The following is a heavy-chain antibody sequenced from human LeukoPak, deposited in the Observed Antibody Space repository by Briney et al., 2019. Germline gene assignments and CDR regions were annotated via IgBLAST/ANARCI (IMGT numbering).Heavy chain of an antibody. D-gene: IGHD1-7*01. J-gene: IGHJ4*02. V-gene: IGHV1-69*13. CDR1: GGTFSSYA. CDR2: IIPIFGTA. CDR3: ARELWVDWNYGEPFDY. Sequence: ASVKVSCKASGGTFSSYAISWVRQAPGQGLEWMGGIIPIFGTANYAQKFQGRVAITADESTSTAYMELSSLRSEDTAVYYCARELWVDWNYGEPFDYWGQGTLVTVSS.